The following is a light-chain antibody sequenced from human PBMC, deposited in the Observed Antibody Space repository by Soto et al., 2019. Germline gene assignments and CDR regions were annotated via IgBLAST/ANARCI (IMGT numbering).Light chain of an antibody. V-gene: IGKV1-5*01. J-gene: IGKJ5*01. Sequence: DIQMTQSPSTLSASVGDRVTITCRASQRISSWLAWYQQKPGKAPKLLIYDASSLESGVPSRFSGSGSGTEFTLTISSLQPDDSATYYCQQYNSYPITCGQGTRLEIK. CDR2: DAS. CDR1: QRISSW. CDR3: QQYNSYPIT.